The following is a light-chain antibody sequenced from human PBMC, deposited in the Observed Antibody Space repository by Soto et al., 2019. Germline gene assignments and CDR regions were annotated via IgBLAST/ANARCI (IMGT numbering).Light chain of an antibody. CDR1: RSDVGGYDY. CDR3: SSYTSSSTYV. CDR2: DVS. Sequence: QSVLAQPASVSGSPGQSIAISCTGTRSDVGGYDYVSWYQQHPGKAPKLMIYDVSNRPSGVSNRFSGSKSDNTASLTISGLQAEDEADYYCSSYTSSSTYVFGTGTKVTVL. J-gene: IGLJ1*01. V-gene: IGLV2-14*03.